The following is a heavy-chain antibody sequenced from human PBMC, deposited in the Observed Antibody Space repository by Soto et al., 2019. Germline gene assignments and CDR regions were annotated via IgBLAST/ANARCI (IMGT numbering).Heavy chain of an antibody. J-gene: IGHJ4*02. Sequence: QVQLVQSGAEVKTPGSSLKVSCKVSGSRFSNYVISGVRQAPGHGLEWWGRIIPIFNSTKYAQSFQGRVTITADKSTSTASLELSSLRSDDTAVYYCAREGRGKKAGYNGLVSLGYWGQGTLVTVSS. V-gene: IGHV1-69*06. D-gene: IGHD2-2*02. CDR1: GSRFSNYV. CDR3: AREGRGKKAGYNGLVSLGY. CDR2: IIPIFNST.